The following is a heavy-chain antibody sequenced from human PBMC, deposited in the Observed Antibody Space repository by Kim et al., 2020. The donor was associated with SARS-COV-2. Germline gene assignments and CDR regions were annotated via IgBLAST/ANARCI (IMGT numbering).Heavy chain of an antibody. CDR3: ARLDYDILTGYYSWFDP. Sequence: LKSRVTISVDTSKNQFSLKLSSVTAADTAVYYCARLDYDILTGYYSWFDPWGQGTLVTVSS. J-gene: IGHJ5*02. D-gene: IGHD3-9*01. V-gene: IGHV4-39*01.